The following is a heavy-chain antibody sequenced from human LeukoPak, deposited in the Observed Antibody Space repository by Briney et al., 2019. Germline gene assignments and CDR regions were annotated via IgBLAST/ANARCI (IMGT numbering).Heavy chain of an antibody. CDR1: GYTFTGYY. Sequence: SVKVSCKASGYTFTGYYMHWVRQAPGQGLEWMGRIIPIFGTANYAQKFQGRVTITTDESTSTAYMELSSLRSEDTAVYYCARAERYSSGWYPHYWGQGTLVTVSS. CDR3: ARAERYSSGWYPHY. D-gene: IGHD6-19*01. J-gene: IGHJ4*02. V-gene: IGHV1-69*05. CDR2: IIPIFGTA.